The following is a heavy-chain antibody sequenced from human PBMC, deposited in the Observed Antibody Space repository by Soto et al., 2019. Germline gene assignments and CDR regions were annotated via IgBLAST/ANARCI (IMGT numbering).Heavy chain of an antibody. CDR2: MYYSVST. CDR1: GGSISSSSYY. V-gene: IGHV4-39*01. CDR3: ARRYGPGFDY. Sequence: SETLSLTCTVSGGSISSSSYYWGCIRQPPGKRLEWIGGMYYSVSTYFNPSLKSRVTISVDTSKNQFSLKLSSVTAADTAVYYCARRYGPGFDYWGQGTLVTVSS. D-gene: IGHD4-17*01. J-gene: IGHJ4*02.